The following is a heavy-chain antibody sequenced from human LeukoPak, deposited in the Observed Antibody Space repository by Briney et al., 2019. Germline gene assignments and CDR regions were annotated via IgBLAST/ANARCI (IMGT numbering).Heavy chain of an antibody. Sequence: SETLSLTCTVSGVSISSYYWIWIRQPPGKGLEWMGYIYYIESTNYNPSLKNRSTISVDTSKHQFSLKLSSVTAAATAVYYCARHARRKFRYYYDSSGISGYFDYWGQGTLVTVSS. CDR1: GVSISSYY. CDR2: IYYIEST. J-gene: IGHJ4*02. V-gene: IGHV4-59*08. CDR3: ARHARRKFRYYYDSSGISGYFDY. D-gene: IGHD3-22*01.